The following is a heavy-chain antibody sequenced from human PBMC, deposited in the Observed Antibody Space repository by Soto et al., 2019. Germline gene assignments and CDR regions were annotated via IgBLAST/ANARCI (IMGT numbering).Heavy chain of an antibody. CDR2: ISSSSDYI. J-gene: IGHJ3*02. D-gene: IGHD5-12*01. CDR3: ASSGWLRLPTSIDDAFDI. CDR1: GFTFSSYS. V-gene: IGHV3-21*01. Sequence: GGSLRLSCAASGFTFSSYSMSWVRQAPGKGLEWVSSISSSSDYIYYADSVKGRFTISRDNAKNSLYLQMNSLRAEDTAVYYCASSGWLRLPTSIDDAFDIWGQGTMVTVSS.